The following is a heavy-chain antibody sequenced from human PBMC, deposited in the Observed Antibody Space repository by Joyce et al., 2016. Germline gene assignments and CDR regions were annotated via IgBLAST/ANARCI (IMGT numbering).Heavy chain of an antibody. CDR2: IYYSGST. V-gene: IGHV4-59*11. J-gene: IGHJ6*02. D-gene: IGHD7-27*01. Sequence: QVQLQESGPGLVKPSETLSLTCTVSGGSISIHSWSWIRQPPGKRLEWMGYIYYSGSTNYSPSLKSRVTISVDTSKNQFALKLRSVSAADTAVYYCARGLGTPYGMDVWGQGTTVTVSS. CDR3: ARGLGTPYGMDV. CDR1: GGSISIHS.